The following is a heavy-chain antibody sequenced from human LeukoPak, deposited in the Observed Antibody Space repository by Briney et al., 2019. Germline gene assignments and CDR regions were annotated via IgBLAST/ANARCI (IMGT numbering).Heavy chain of an antibody. CDR2: ISGSGGST. D-gene: IGHD6-13*01. CDR1: GFTFSNYA. Sequence: PGGSLRLSCAASGFTFSNYAMSWVRQAPGKGLEWVSAISGSGGSTYYADSVKGRFTLSRDNSRNTVYLQMNSLRPEDTAVYYCVRDTGQQPIYHYYYYMDVWGKGTTVTVSS. CDR3: VRDTGQQPIYHYYYYMDV. J-gene: IGHJ6*03. V-gene: IGHV3-23*01.